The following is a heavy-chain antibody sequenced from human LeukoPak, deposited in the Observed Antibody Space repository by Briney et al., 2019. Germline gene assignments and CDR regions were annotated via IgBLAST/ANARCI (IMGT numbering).Heavy chain of an antibody. CDR2: IYWDDDK. D-gene: IGHD3-16*01. V-gene: IGHV2-5*02. CDR3: AHRQIQGIMFGGGGFDP. CDR1: GFSLSTRRGG. J-gene: IGHJ5*02. Sequence: SGPTLVKPTQTLTLTCTFSGFSLSTRRGGVGWIRQPPGKALEWLSLIYWDDDKRYSPSLKSRLTITKDTSKNQVVLIMTNMDPVDTGTYYCAHRQIQGIMFGGGGFDPWGQGTLVTVSS.